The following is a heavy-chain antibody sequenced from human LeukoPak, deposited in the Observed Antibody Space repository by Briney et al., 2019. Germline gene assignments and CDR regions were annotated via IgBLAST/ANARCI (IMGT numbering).Heavy chain of an antibody. V-gene: IGHV3-48*03. Sequence: GGSLRLSCAASGFTFSSYEMNWVRQAPGKGLEWVSYISSSGGTIYYADSVKGRFTISRDNAKNSLYLQMNSLRAEDTAVYYCARGITMIVVANFAFDYWGQGTLVTVSS. J-gene: IGHJ4*02. D-gene: IGHD3-22*01. CDR3: ARGITMIVVANFAFDY. CDR2: ISSSGGTI. CDR1: GFTFSSYE.